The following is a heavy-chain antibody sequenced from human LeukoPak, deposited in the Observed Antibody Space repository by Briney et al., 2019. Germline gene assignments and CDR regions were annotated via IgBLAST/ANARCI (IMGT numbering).Heavy chain of an antibody. CDR3: ASALRDYYGSGSSPFDY. CDR2: ISSSSSYI. J-gene: IGHJ4*02. CDR1: GFTFSSYS. D-gene: IGHD3-10*01. V-gene: IGHV3-21*01. Sequence: GGSLRLSCAASGFTFSSYSMNWVRQAPGKGLEWVSSISSSSSYIYYADSVKGRFTISRDNAKNSLYLQMNSLSAEDTAVYYCASALRDYYGSGSSPFDYWGQGTLVTVSS.